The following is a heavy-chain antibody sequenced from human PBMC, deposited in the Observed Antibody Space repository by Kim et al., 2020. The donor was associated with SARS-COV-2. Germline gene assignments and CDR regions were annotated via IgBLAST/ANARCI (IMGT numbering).Heavy chain of an antibody. CDR3: AKDLGYGDYSGLMDY. J-gene: IGHJ4*02. CDR2: IYSGGSST. CDR1: GFTFSSYA. Sequence: GGSLRLSCAASGFTFSSYAMSWVRQAPGKGLEWVSVIYSGGSSTYYADSVKGRFTISRDNSKNTLYLQMNSLRAEDTAVYYCAKDLGYGDYSGLMDYWGQGTLVTVSS. V-gene: IGHV3-23*03. D-gene: IGHD4-17*01.